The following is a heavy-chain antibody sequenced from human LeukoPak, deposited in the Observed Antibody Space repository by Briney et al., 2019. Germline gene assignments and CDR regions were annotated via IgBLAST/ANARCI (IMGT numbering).Heavy chain of an antibody. D-gene: IGHD6-13*01. V-gene: IGHV1-2*02. CDR1: GYTFTSYG. Sequence: ASVKVSCKASGYTFTSYGISWVRQAPGQGLEWMGWINSNSADTNYAQNFQGRVTMTRDTSISTAYMELSRLRSDDTALYYCARIGISARGTNFHHWGQGTLVTVSS. J-gene: IGHJ1*01. CDR3: ARIGISARGTNFHH. CDR2: INSNSADT.